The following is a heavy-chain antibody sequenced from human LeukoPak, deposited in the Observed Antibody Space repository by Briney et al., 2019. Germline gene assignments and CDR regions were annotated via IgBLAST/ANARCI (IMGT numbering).Heavy chain of an antibody. V-gene: IGHV3-53*01. J-gene: IGHJ4*02. CDR3: ARDMEATVTSDFDY. Sequence: GGSLRLSCAASGFTVSSNYMSWVRQAPGKGLEWVSVIYSGGSTYYADSVKGRFTISRDNSKNTLYLQMNSLRAEDTAVYYCARDMEATVTSDFDYWGQGTLVTVSS. CDR2: IYSGGST. CDR1: GFTVSSNY. D-gene: IGHD4-17*01.